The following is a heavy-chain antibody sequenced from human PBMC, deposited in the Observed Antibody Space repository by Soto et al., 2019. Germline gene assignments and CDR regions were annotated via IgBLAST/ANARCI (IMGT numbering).Heavy chain of an antibody. CDR3: ARGGYYDSSGSRNYYYYGMNV. Sequence: GASVKVSCKASGYTFSSYLISWVRQAPGQGLEWLGWISAYDGNTKYAQILQGRVSLTTDTSTNTAYMELRSLRSDDTAMYFCARGGYYDSSGSRNYYYYGMNVWGQGTTVTVSS. CDR1: GYTFSSYL. D-gene: IGHD3-22*01. V-gene: IGHV1-18*01. J-gene: IGHJ6*02. CDR2: ISAYDGNT.